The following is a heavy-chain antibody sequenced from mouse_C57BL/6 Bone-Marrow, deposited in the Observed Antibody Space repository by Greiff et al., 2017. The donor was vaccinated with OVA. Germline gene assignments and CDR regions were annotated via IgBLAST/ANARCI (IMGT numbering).Heavy chain of an antibody. CDR3: ARGGEHFDY. V-gene: IGHV1-7*01. CDR2: INPSSGYT. J-gene: IGHJ2*01. Sequence: VQLQQSGAELAKPGASVKLSCKASGYTFTSYWMHWVKQRPGQGLEWIGYINPSSGYTKYNQKFKDKATLPADKSSSTAYMQLSSLTYEDSAVYYCARGGEHFDYWGQGTTLTVSS. CDR1: GYTFTSYW.